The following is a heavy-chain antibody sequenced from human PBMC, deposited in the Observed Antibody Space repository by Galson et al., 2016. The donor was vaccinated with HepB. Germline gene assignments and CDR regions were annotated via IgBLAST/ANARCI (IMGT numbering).Heavy chain of an antibody. Sequence: SLRLSCAASGFTFSSYWMNWVRQAPGKGLEWVANIKPDGSGKYYADSVKGRFPISRDNAKNSFYLQMNILRAEDTAVYYVFAAQSSPWGQGTLVTVSS. V-gene: IGHV3-7*02. CDR2: IKPDGSGK. J-gene: IGHJ5*02. CDR1: GFTFSSYW. D-gene: IGHD2-15*01. CDR3: FAAQSSP.